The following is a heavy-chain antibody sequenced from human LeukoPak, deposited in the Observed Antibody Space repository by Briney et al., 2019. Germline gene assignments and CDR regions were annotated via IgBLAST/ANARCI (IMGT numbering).Heavy chain of an antibody. D-gene: IGHD5-18*01. Sequence: GGSLRLSCAASGFTFSSYVMHWVRQAPGKGLEWVAIIPYDGSNKYYADSVKGRFTISRDNSKNTLFLQMNSLRAEDTAVYYCAKDRTSVHLWLSDLDYWGQGTLVTVSS. CDR3: AKDRTSVHLWLSDLDY. CDR2: IPYDGSNK. J-gene: IGHJ4*02. CDR1: GFTFSSYV. V-gene: IGHV3-30*18.